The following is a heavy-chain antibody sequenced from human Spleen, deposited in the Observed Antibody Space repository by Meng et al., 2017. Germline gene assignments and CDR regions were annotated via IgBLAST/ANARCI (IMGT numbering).Heavy chain of an antibody. D-gene: IGHD7-27*01. V-gene: IGHV2-70*04. Sequence: SGPTLVKPTQTLTLTCTFSGFSLSTSGMRVSWIRQPPGKALEWLARIDWDDGKFYSTSLKTRLTISKDTSKNQVVPTMTNMDPVDTATYYCARENWASTDYWGQGTLVTVSS. CDR1: GFSLSTSGMR. J-gene: IGHJ4*02. CDR3: ARENWASTDY. CDR2: IDWDDGK.